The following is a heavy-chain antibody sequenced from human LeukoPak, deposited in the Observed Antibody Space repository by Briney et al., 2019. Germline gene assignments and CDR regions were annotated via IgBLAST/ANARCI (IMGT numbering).Heavy chain of an antibody. Sequence: GGSLRLSCTASGFTFSNFGMNWVRQAPGKGLEWVSIITSGVGITYYAYSVKGRFTISRDNSRNTLYLQMNSLRAEDTAVYYCAKGDYYVLDAWGQGILVTVSS. CDR2: ITSGVGIT. V-gene: IGHV3-23*01. CDR1: GFTFSNFG. CDR3: AKGDYYVLDA. J-gene: IGHJ5*02. D-gene: IGHD3-10*02.